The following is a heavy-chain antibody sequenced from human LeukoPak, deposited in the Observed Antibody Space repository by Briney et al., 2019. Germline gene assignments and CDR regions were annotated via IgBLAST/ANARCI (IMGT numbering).Heavy chain of an antibody. D-gene: IGHD3-22*01. Sequence: GGSLRLSCAASGFTVSSNYMSWVRQAPGKGLEWVSVIYSGGSTYCADSVKGRFTISRDNSKNTLYLQMNSLRAEDTAVYYCATSQVEDSSGPGGYWGQGTLVTVSS. CDR3: ATSQVEDSSGPGGY. J-gene: IGHJ4*02. CDR2: IYSGGST. V-gene: IGHV3-53*01. CDR1: GFTVSSNY.